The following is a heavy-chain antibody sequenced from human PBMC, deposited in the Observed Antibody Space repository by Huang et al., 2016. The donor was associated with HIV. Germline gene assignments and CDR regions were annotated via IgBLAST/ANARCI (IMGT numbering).Heavy chain of an antibody. CDR2: ISGDNVST. Sequence: QIHLVQSGPEVKQPGASVKVSCKASGYKFHIYEITWVRQTPGQGLEWMGWISGDNVSTRFAQKFQDIRTMTTDVSTSTAYLELRSLRLDDTAVYYCARTKGEFDFWGQGALVTVSS. V-gene: IGHV1-18*04. CDR3: ARTKGEFDF. J-gene: IGHJ4*02. CDR1: GYKFHIYE. D-gene: IGHD3-16*01.